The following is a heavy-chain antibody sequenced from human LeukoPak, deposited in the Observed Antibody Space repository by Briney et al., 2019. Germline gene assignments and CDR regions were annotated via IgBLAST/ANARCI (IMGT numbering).Heavy chain of an antibody. CDR2: IYPGDSDT. CDR3: ARGLYGSGSYYPFDY. V-gene: IGHV5-51*01. J-gene: IGHJ4*02. CDR1: GYSFTSYW. D-gene: IGHD3-10*01. Sequence: GESLKISCKGSGYSFTSYWIGWVRQMPGKGLEWMGIIYPGDSDTRYSPSFQGQVTISADKSISTAYLQWGSLKASDTAMYYCARGLYGSGSYYPFDYWGQGTLVTVSS.